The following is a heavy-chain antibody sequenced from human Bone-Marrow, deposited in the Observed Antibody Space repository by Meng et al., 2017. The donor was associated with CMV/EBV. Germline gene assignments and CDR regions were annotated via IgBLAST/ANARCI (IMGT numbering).Heavy chain of an antibody. D-gene: IGHD1-26*01. CDR3: ARGMVGAFDP. Sequence: SETLSLTCTVSGGSISSYYWSWIRQPPGKGLEWIGYTYYSGSTNYNPSLKSRVTISVDTSKNQFSLKLSSVTAADTAVYYCARGMVGAFDPWGQGTLVTVSS. J-gene: IGHJ5*02. CDR1: GGSISSYY. CDR2: TYYSGST. V-gene: IGHV4-59*01.